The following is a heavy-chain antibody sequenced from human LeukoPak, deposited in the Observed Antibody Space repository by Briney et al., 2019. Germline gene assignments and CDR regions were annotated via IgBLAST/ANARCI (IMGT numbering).Heavy chain of an antibody. D-gene: IGHD3-22*01. V-gene: IGHV3-7*01. CDR3: ARTADITMIVVAKGGGAFDI. J-gene: IGHJ3*02. CDR2: IKQDGSEK. Sequence: GSLRLSCAASGFTFSSYWMSWVRQAPGKGLEWVANIKQDGSEKYYVDSVKGRFTISRDNAKNSLYLQMNSLRAEDTAVYYCARTADITMIVVAKGGGAFDIWGQGTMVTVSS. CDR1: GFTFSSYW.